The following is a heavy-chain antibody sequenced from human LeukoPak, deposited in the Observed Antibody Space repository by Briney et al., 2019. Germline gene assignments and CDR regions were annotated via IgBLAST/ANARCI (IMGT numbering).Heavy chain of an antibody. CDR2: IYPGDSDT. J-gene: IGHJ2*01. D-gene: IGHD3-22*01. V-gene: IGHV5-51*01. Sequence: GESLKISCKASGYTFSTYWIGWVRQMPGKGPGWMGNIYPGDSDTRYSPSFQGQVTISADTSNTTTYLQWSSLKASDTAMYFCARRPGYIQDSSGHYDYFDLWGRGTLVTVSS. CDR1: GYTFSTYW. CDR3: ARRPGYIQDSSGHYDYFDL.